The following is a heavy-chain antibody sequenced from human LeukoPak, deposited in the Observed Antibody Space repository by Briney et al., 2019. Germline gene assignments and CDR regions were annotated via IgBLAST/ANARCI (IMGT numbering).Heavy chain of an antibody. D-gene: IGHD2-21*02. CDR2: ISGSGGST. CDR3: ARGLVVVAAICDY. J-gene: IGHJ4*02. Sequence: GGSLRLSCVASGFTFSTYTMTWVRQAPGKGLEWVSGISGSGGSTYYADSVKGRFTISRDNSKNTLYLQMNSLRADDAAIYYCARGLVVVAAICDYWGQGTLVTVSS. CDR1: GFTFSTYT. V-gene: IGHV3-23*01.